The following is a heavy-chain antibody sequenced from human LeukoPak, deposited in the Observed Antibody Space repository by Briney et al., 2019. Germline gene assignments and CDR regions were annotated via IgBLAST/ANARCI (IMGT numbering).Heavy chain of an antibody. J-gene: IGHJ4*02. Sequence: SETLSLTCTVSGDSISSSPYYWGWIRQPPGKGLEWIASMGSNGNTYYNASLKSRATISIDTSKNQFSLKVTSVTAADTAVYYCARGKLGYFWSGYYGSSGVVFDYWGQGTLVTVSS. D-gene: IGHD3-3*01. V-gene: IGHV4-39*01. CDR2: MGSNGNT. CDR3: ARGKLGYFWSGYYGSSGVVFDY. CDR1: GDSISSSPYY.